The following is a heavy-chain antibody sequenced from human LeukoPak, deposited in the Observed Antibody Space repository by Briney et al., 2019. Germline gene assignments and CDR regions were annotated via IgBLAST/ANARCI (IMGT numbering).Heavy chain of an antibody. D-gene: IGHD3-10*01. CDR2: IIPIFGTA. CDR1: GYTFTSYA. Sequence: SVKVSCKASGYTFTSYAISWVRQAPGQGLEWMGGIIPIFGTANYAQKFQGRVTITADESTSTAYMELSSLRSEDTAVYYCARRDYGSGSPYYFDYWGQGTLVTVSS. CDR3: ARRDYGSGSPYYFDY. V-gene: IGHV1-69*13. J-gene: IGHJ4*02.